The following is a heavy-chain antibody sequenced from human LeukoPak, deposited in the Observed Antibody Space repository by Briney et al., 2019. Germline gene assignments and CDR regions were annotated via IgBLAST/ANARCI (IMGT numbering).Heavy chain of an antibody. J-gene: IGHJ4*02. Sequence: ASVKVSCKASGYTFTDYYMRWVRQAPGQGLEWMGWISAYNGNTNYAQKLQGRVTMTTDTSTSTAYMELRSLRSDDTAVYYCARTAYDFWSGYYPDYWGQGTLVTVSS. CDR3: ARTAYDFWSGYYPDY. V-gene: IGHV1-18*04. CDR1: GYTFTDYY. CDR2: ISAYNGNT. D-gene: IGHD3-3*01.